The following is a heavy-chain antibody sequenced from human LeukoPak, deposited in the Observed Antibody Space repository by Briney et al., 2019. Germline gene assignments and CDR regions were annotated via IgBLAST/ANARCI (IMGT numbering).Heavy chain of an antibody. CDR1: GFTFSSYS. CDR3: ARDRLRRIVGAIDY. Sequence: GSLRLSCAASGFTFSSYSMNWVRQAPGKGLEWVSSISSSSSYIYYADSVKGRFTISRDNAKNSLYLQMNSLRAEDTAVYYCARDRLRRIVGAIDYWGQGTLVTVSS. D-gene: IGHD1-26*01. J-gene: IGHJ4*02. V-gene: IGHV3-21*01. CDR2: ISSSSSYI.